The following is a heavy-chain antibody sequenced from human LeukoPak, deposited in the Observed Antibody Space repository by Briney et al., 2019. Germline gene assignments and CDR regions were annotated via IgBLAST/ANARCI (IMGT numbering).Heavy chain of an antibody. CDR3: ARASAAAKHYYYYYYMDV. V-gene: IGHV7-4-1*02. CDR1: GYTFTSYA. D-gene: IGHD2-2*01. CDR2: INTNTGNP. J-gene: IGHJ6*03. Sequence: GASVKVSCKASGYTFTSYAMNWVRQAPGQGLEWMGWINTNTGNPTYAQGFTGRFVFSLDTSVSTAYLQISSLKAEDTAAYYCARASAAAKHYYYYYYMDVWGKGTTVTVSS.